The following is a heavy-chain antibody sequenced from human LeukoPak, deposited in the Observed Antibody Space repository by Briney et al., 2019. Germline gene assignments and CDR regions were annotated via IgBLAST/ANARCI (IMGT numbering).Heavy chain of an antibody. CDR1: GFTFSSYG. CDR3: ARARGAVYGMDV. J-gene: IGHJ6*02. V-gene: IGHV3-33*01. Sequence: GRSLRLSCAASGFTFSSYGMHWVRQAPGKGLEWVAVIWYDGSNKYYADSVKGRFTISRDNSKNTLYLQMNSLRAEDTAVYYCARARGAVYGMDVWGQGTTVTVSS. D-gene: IGHD3-10*01. CDR2: IWYDGSNK.